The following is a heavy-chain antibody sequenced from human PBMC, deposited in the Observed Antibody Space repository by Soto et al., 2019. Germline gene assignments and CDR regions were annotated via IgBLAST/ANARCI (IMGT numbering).Heavy chain of an antibody. Sequence: ASVKVSCKASGYTFTSYGISWVRQAPGQGLEWMGWISAYNGNTNYAQKLQGRVTMTTDTSTSTAYMELRSLRSDDTAVYYCARTSGIVVVPAAYYGMDVWGQGTTVTVSS. CDR3: ARTSGIVVVPAAYYGMDV. CDR2: ISAYNGNT. V-gene: IGHV1-18*01. D-gene: IGHD2-2*01. J-gene: IGHJ6*02. CDR1: GYTFTSYG.